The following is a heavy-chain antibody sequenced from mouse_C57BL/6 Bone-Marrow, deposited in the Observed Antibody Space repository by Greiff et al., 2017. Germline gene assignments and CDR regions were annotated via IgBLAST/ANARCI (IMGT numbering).Heavy chain of an antibody. CDR2: IYPSDSET. V-gene: IGHV1-61*01. Sequence: VQLQQPGAELVRPGSSVKLSCKASGYTFTSYWMDWVKQRPGQGLEWIGNIYPSDSETHYNQKFKDKATLTVDKSSSTAYMQLSSLTSEDSAVYYCARGDLGHLDYWGQGTTLTVSS. CDR1: GYTFTSYW. D-gene: IGHD3-3*01. CDR3: ARGDLGHLDY. J-gene: IGHJ2*01.